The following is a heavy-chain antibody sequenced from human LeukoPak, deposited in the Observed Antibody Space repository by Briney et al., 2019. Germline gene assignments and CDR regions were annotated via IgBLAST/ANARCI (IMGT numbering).Heavy chain of an antibody. CDR1: GFTVSNYY. Sequence: GGSLRLSCAASGFTVSNYYMSWVRQAPGKGLEWVSLIDSDGNTYYADSVKGRFTISSDNSKNTLYLQINSLRADDTAVYYCARDDYDSGSSDYWGQGTLVTVSS. J-gene: IGHJ4*02. D-gene: IGHD3-10*01. CDR2: IDSDGNT. V-gene: IGHV3-53*01. CDR3: ARDDYDSGSSDY.